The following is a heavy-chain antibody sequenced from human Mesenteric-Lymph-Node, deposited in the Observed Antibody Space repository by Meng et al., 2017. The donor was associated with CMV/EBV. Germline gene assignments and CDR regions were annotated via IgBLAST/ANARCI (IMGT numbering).Heavy chain of an antibody. J-gene: IGHJ4*02. Sequence: GESLKISCVASGFTFRSYMMHWVRQAPGKGLLWVSRVNDDGSFTNYADSVRGRFTISRDKAKNTLYLQMTSLRAEDTALYFCVRGGVGLGDYWGQGALVTVSS. D-gene: IGHD2-8*01. CDR3: VRGGVGLGDY. V-gene: IGHV3-74*01. CDR2: VNDDGSFT. CDR1: GFTFRSYM.